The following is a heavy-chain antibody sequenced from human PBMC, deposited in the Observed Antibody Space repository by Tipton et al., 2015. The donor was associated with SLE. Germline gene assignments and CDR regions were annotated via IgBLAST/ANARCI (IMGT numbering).Heavy chain of an antibody. D-gene: IGHD3-9*01. Sequence: TPSLTCTVSGGSIRSSSYYWVWIRHYPGKGLEWIGSIHHSGTTHYNPSLKSRVTLAVDTSKNQFSLKLSVVTAADTAVYYCGSSGYPLGTFESWGQGTMVTVSS. CDR3: GSSGYPLGTFES. V-gene: IGHV4-31*03. CDR1: GGSIRSSSYY. CDR2: IHHSGTT. J-gene: IGHJ3*02.